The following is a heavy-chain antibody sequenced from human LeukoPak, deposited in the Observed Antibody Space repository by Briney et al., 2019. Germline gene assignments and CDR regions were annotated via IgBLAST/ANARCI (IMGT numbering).Heavy chain of an antibody. D-gene: IGHD4-17*01. CDR2: IWYDGSNK. Sequence: GGSLRRPCAASGFTFSSYGMHWVRQAPGKGLEWVAFIWYDGSNKYYVDSVKGRFTISRDNSKNTLYLQMNSLRAEDTAVYYCARDRGDYYYFDYWGRGTLVSVSS. CDR1: GFTFSSYG. CDR3: ARDRGDYYYFDY. V-gene: IGHV3-33*01. J-gene: IGHJ4*02.